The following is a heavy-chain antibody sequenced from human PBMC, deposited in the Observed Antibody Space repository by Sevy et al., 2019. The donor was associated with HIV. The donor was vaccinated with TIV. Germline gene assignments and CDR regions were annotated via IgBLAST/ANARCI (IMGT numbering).Heavy chain of an antibody. CDR2: ISGSGSRT. J-gene: IGHJ6*03. D-gene: IGHD3-22*01. Sequence: GGSLRLSCAVSGFSFDSYGMTWVRQAPGKGLEWVSGISGSGSRTYYADSVKGRFIISRENSKNTLDLQMNSLRSEDKGMYYCAKGGGGHYDPDEIGYYFYYYNMDVWGKGTTVTVSS. CDR3: AKGGGGHYDPDEIGYYFYYYNMDV. CDR1: GFSFDSYG. V-gene: IGHV3-23*01.